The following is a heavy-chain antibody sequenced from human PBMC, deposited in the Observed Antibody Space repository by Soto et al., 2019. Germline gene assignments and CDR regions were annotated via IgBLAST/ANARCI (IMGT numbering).Heavy chain of an antibody. CDR2: MYYTGNK. Sequence: PLETLSLTCTVSGGSISSSTYYWDWIRQPPGKGLEWIGAMYYTGNKNYNPSLESRVTMYVDTYKNQFSLKLSSVTPTDTAVYHCARRSSSSLGSLFDPWGRG. J-gene: IGHJ5*02. V-gene: IGHV4-39*01. CDR3: ARRSSSSLGSLFDP. CDR1: GGSISSSTYY. D-gene: IGHD6-6*01.